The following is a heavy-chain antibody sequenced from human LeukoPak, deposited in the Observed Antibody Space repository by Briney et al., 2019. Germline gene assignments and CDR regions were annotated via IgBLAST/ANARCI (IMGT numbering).Heavy chain of an antibody. CDR3: ARDSDYYDSSGSFFDY. J-gene: IGHJ4*02. D-gene: IGHD3-22*01. CDR2: ISSSSRYI. V-gene: IGHV3-21*01. CDR1: GFTFSSYS. Sequence: GGSLRLSCAASGFTFSSYSMNWVRQAPGPGLECVSSISSSSRYIYYADSVKGRFAISRDNAKNSLYLQMNSLRAEDTAVYYCARDSDYYDSSGSFFDYWGQGTLVTVSS.